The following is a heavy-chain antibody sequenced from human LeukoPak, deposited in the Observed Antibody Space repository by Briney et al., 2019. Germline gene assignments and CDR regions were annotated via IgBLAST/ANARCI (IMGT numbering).Heavy chain of an antibody. CDR2: IWYDGSNK. J-gene: IGHJ3*02. Sequence: PGGSLRLSCAASGFTFSSYGMHWVRQAPGKGLEGVAVIWYDGSNKYYADSVKGRFTISRDNSKNTLYLQMNSLRAEDTAVYYCASIHSSSWSDDAFDIWGQGTMVTVSS. V-gene: IGHV3-33*01. CDR1: GFTFSSYG. D-gene: IGHD6-13*01. CDR3: ASIHSSSWSDDAFDI.